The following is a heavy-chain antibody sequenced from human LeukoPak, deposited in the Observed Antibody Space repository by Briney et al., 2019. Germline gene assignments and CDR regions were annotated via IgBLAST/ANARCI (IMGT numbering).Heavy chain of an antibody. D-gene: IGHD3-22*01. J-gene: IGHJ6*03. Sequence: ASVKVSCKASGYTFTRYGISWVRQAPGQGLEWMGWISAYNGNTKYAQKLQGRVTMTTDTSTSTAYMELRSLRSDDTAVFYCARGMYYYDSSGYHPPPYYYYMDVWGKGTTVTVSS. V-gene: IGHV1-18*01. CDR3: ARGMYYYDSSGYHPPPYYYYMDV. CDR1: GYTFTRYG. CDR2: ISAYNGNT.